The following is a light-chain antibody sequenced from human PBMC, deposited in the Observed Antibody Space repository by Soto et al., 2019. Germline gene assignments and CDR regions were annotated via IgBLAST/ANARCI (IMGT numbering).Light chain of an antibody. CDR3: QQLRSYPLT. CDR1: QGIRSF. Sequence: DIQLTQSPSFLSASVGDRVTITCRASQGIRSFLAWYQSKPGKAPKLLISAASTLQTGVPSRFSGCGSGTEFTLTISSLQPEDFAIYYCQQLRSYPLTFGGGTKVEIK. J-gene: IGKJ4*01. CDR2: AAS. V-gene: IGKV1-9*01.